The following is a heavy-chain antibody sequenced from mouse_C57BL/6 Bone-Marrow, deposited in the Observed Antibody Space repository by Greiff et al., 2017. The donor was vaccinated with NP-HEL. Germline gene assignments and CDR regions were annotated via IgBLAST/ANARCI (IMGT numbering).Heavy chain of an antibody. D-gene: IGHD2-3*01. CDR3: AIIYDGYPWFAY. Sequence: VQLQQSGPELVKPGASVKISCKASGYAFSSSWMNWVKQRPGKGLEWIGRIYPGDGDTNYNGKFKGKATLTADKSSSTAYMQLSSLTSEDSAVYFCAIIYDGYPWFAYWGQGTLVTVSA. CDR1: GYAFSSSW. J-gene: IGHJ3*01. V-gene: IGHV1-82*01. CDR2: IYPGDGDT.